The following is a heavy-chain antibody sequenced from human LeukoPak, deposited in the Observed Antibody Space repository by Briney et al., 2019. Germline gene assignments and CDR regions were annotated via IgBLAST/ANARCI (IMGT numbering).Heavy chain of an antibody. CDR1: GFTFRNYW. D-gene: IGHD3-10*01. Sequence: GGSLRLSCAASGFTFRNYWMTWVRQAPGKGLEWVANINQDGSVKYFVDSVKGRFTISRDNAKSLVYLQMNSLRAEDTAVYYCARDVIGSGSFDYWGQGTLVTVSS. V-gene: IGHV3-7*01. J-gene: IGHJ4*02. CDR2: INQDGSVK. CDR3: ARDVIGSGSFDY.